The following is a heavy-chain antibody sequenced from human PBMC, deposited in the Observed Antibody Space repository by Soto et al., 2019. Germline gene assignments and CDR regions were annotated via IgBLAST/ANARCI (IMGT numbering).Heavy chain of an antibody. D-gene: IGHD2-21*02. Sequence: PSETLSLTCSVSGGSISSSSYFWGWIRQPPGKGLEWIGSIYYSGSTYYNPSLKSRVAVSVDTSKNQFSLKLSSVTAADTAVYYCARHPSDFWFDPWGQGPLVTVSS. CDR1: GGSISSSSYF. CDR2: IYYSGST. J-gene: IGHJ5*02. CDR3: ARHPSDFWFDP. V-gene: IGHV4-39*01.